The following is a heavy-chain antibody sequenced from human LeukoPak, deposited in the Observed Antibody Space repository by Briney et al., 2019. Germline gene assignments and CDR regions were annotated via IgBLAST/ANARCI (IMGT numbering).Heavy chain of an antibody. V-gene: IGHV3-11*04. CDR2: ISGSGNNK. D-gene: IGHD6-19*01. CDR1: GFTFSDYF. CDR3: ATSQSSVAGIVGD. J-gene: IGHJ4*02. Sequence: PGGSLRLSCAVSGFTFSDYFMTWICQAPGKGLEWVSYISGSGNNKYYADSVRGRFTISRDNTKNSLYLQMNSLRVEDTAVYYCATSQSSVAGIVGDWGQGTLVTVSS.